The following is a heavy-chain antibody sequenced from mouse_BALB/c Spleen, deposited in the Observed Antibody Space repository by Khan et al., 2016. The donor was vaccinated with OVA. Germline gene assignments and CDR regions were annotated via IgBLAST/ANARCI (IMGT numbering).Heavy chain of an antibody. V-gene: IGHV2-6-4*01. J-gene: IGHJ4*01. CDR1: GFSLSRYN. Sequence: QVQLKESGPGLVAPSQSLSITCTVSGFSLSRYNVHWVRQPPGKGLEWLGMIWGGGTTDYKSILKSRLSISKDNSKSQVFLKMNSLQTDDTAMYYCARTYYRYDGYYAIDYWGQGTSVTVSS. CDR3: ARTYYRYDGYYAIDY. D-gene: IGHD2-14*01. CDR2: IWGGGTT.